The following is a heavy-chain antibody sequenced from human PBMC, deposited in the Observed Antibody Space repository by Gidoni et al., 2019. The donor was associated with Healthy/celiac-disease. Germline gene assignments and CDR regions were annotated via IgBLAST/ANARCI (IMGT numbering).Heavy chain of an antibody. CDR1: GVPFSSYT. CDR2: IIPILGIA. Sequence: QVQLVQSGAEVPKPGSSVKVSCKASGVPFSSYTISWVRQAPGQGLEWMGRIIPILGIANYAQKFQGRVTITADKSTSTAYMELSSLRSEDTAVYYCARPRYSSSAYDAFDIWGQGTMVTVSS. D-gene: IGHD6-6*01. V-gene: IGHV1-69*02. CDR3: ARPRYSSSAYDAFDI. J-gene: IGHJ3*02.